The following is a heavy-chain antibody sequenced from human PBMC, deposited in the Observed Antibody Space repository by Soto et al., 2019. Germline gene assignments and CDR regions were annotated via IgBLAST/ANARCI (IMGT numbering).Heavy chain of an antibody. J-gene: IGHJ2*01. CDR1: GGSISRGVSY. CDR2: IYYSGST. Sequence: QVQLQESGPGLVKPSQTLSLTCTFSGGSISRGVSYWSWIRQHPGKGLEWIGYIYYSGSTYYNPSLKSRVTISVDTSKNQFSLKLSSVTAADTAVYYCARIIAAAGMGSDLWGRGTLVTVSS. V-gene: IGHV4-31*03. CDR3: ARIIAAAGMGSDL. D-gene: IGHD6-13*01.